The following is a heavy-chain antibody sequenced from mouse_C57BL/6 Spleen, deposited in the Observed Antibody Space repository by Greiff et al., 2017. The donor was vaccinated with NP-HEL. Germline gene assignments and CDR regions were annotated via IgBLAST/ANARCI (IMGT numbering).Heavy chain of an antibody. CDR1: GYSITSGYY. V-gene: IGHV3-6*01. J-gene: IGHJ4*01. D-gene: IGHD1-1*01. CDR3: AREGGEYYGSSYGAMDY. Sequence: ESGPGLVKPSQSLSLTCSVTGYSITSGYYWNWIRQFPGNKLEWMGYISYDGSNNYNPSLKNRISITRDTSKNQFFLKLNSVTTEDTATYYCAREGGEYYGSSYGAMDYWGQGTSVTVSS. CDR2: ISYDGSN.